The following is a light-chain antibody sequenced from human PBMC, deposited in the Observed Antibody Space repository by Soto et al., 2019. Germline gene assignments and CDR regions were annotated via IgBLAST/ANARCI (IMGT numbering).Light chain of an antibody. CDR3: QHYNSYSEA. Sequence: DIQMTQTHSTLSGSVGDRVTITCRASQTISSWLAWYQQKPGKAPKLLIYKASTLKSGVPSRFSGSGSGTEFTLTISSLQPDDFATYYCQHYNSYSEAFGQGTKVDNK. CDR2: KAS. J-gene: IGKJ1*01. CDR1: QTISSW. V-gene: IGKV1-5*03.